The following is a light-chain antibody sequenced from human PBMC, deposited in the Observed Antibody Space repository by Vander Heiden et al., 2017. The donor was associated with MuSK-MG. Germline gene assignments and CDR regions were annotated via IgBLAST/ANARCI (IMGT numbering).Light chain of an antibody. J-gene: IGLJ3*02. CDR2: DVT. Sequence: QSALTQPRPVSGSPGQSVTIPCTGTSSDVGGYAYFSWYQQHPGKAPKLILYDVTKRPSGVPDRFSGSKSGNTASLTISGLQAEDEANYYCCSYAGNYTGVFGGGTKVTVL. V-gene: IGLV2-11*01. CDR1: SSDVGGYAY. CDR3: CSYAGNYTGV.